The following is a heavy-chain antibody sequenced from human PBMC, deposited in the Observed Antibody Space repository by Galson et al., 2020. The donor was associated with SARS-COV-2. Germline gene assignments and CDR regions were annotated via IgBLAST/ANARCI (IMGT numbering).Heavy chain of an antibody. V-gene: IGHV4-34*01. D-gene: IGHD6-19*01. Sequence: SQTLSLTCAVYGGSFSDHYWSWIRQPPGRGLEWIGEINHRGSTSYNPSLGSRVRISLDASKKQFSLRLSSVTAADSGLYYCAKDRGIAVAGTLYYFDYWGQGTLVTVSS. J-gene: IGHJ4*02. CDR2: INHRGST. CDR3: AKDRGIAVAGTLYYFDY. CDR1: GGSFSDHY.